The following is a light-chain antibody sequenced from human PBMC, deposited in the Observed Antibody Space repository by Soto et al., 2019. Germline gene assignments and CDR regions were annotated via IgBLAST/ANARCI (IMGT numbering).Light chain of an antibody. Sequence: QSALTQPASVSGSPGQSITISCTGTSRDVGAYNYVSWYQQHPDKAPKLMIFEVSDRPSGVSNRFSGSNSGNTASLTISGLQAEEEADYFCSSYTSNGTLVFGGGTKLTVL. J-gene: IGLJ3*02. CDR3: SSYTSNGTLV. CDR1: SRDVGAYNY. CDR2: EVS. V-gene: IGLV2-14*01.